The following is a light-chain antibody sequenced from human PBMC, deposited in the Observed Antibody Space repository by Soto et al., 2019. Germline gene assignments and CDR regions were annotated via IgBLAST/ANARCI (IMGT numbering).Light chain of an antibody. J-gene: IGLJ1*01. CDR1: SSNIGAGYD. V-gene: IGLV1-40*01. CDR2: GNS. CDR3: QSYDSSLRGYV. Sequence: QSVLTQPPSVSGAPGQRVTISCTGSSSNIGAGYDVHWYQQLPGTAPNLLIYGNSNRPSGVPDRFSGSKAGTSAALAITGLQAEDEADYDSQSYDSSLRGYVFGTGTKVTVL.